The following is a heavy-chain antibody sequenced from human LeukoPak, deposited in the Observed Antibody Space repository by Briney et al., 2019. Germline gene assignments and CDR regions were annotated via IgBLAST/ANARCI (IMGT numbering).Heavy chain of an antibody. D-gene: IGHD2-15*01. CDR1: GYSFTSYW. Sequence: GESLKISCKGSGYSFTSYWIGWVRQMPGKGLEWMGIIYPGDSDTRYSPSFQGQVTISADMSISTAYLQWSSLKASDTAMYYCARHELYCSGGSCYSNAFDIWGQGTMVTVSS. J-gene: IGHJ3*02. CDR3: ARHELYCSGGSCYSNAFDI. CDR2: IYPGDSDT. V-gene: IGHV5-51*01.